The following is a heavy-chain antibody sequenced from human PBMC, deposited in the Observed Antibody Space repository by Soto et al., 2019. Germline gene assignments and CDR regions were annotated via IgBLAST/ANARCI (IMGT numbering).Heavy chain of an antibody. Sequence: ASETLSLTCTVSGGSISSGGYYWSWIRQHPGKGLEWIGYIYYSGTTYYNPSLKSRVTISVDTSKNQFSLKLSSVSAADTALYYCARCSLVVVPAPGFDPWGQGTLVTVS. V-gene: IGHV4-31*03. D-gene: IGHD2-2*01. J-gene: IGHJ5*02. CDR3: ARCSLVVVPAPGFDP. CDR1: GGSISSGGYY. CDR2: IYYSGTT.